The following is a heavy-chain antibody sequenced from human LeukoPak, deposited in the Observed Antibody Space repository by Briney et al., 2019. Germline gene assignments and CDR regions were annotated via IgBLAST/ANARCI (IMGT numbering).Heavy chain of an antibody. V-gene: IGHV1-69*06. CDR3: ASAYSSGLGEFDY. D-gene: IGHD6-19*01. CDR1: GGTFSSYA. CDR2: IIPIFGTA. J-gene: IGHJ4*02. Sequence: ASVKVSCKASGGTFSSYAISWVRQAPGQGLEWMGGIIPIFGTANYAQKFQGRVTITADKSTSTAYMELSSLRSEDTAVYYCASAYSSGLGEFDYWGQGTLVTVSS.